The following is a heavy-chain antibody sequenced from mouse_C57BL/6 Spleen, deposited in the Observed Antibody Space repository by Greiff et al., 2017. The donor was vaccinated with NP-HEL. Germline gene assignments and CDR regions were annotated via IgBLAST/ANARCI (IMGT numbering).Heavy chain of an antibody. CDR2: IYPGDGDT. J-gene: IGHJ2*01. Sequence: VQLQQSGPELVKPGASVKISCKASGYAFSSSWMNWVKQRPGKGLEWIGRIYPGDGDTNYNGKFKGKATLTADKSSSTAYMQLSSLTSEDSAVYFCATTMITTRSYFDYRGQGTTLTGSS. CDR1: GYAFSSSW. CDR3: ATTMITTRSYFDY. V-gene: IGHV1-82*01. D-gene: IGHD2-4*01.